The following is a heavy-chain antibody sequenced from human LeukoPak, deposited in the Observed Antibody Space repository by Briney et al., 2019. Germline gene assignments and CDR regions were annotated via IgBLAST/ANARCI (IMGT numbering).Heavy chain of an antibody. CDR3: ARHEGPRGGMATTP. D-gene: IGHD5-24*01. V-gene: IGHV4-59*08. J-gene: IGHJ5*02. CDR2: MYYSGST. CDR1: GDSISSYY. Sequence: SETLSPTCTVSGDSISSYYWSWIRQPPGKGLEWIGYMYYSGSTNYNPSLKSRVTISVDTSKNQFSPKLSSVTAADTAVYYCARHEGPRGGMATTPWGQGTLVTVSS.